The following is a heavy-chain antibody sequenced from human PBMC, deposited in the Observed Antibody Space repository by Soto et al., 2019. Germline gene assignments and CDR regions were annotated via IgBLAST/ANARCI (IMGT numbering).Heavy chain of an antibody. V-gene: IGHV3-66*01. CDR3: ARAVYSVVTPVYYFDH. CDR1: GFTDSRNY. CDR2: IYDGGST. J-gene: IGHJ4*02. Sequence: EVQLVESGGGLVQPGESLRLSCAASGFTDSRNYMTWVRQAPGKGLEWVSIIYDGGSTYYADSVKGRFTISRDKSKNTLYLQMSNLRAEDTAVYYCARAVYSVVTPVYYFDHWGQGTLVTVSS. D-gene: IGHD2-21*01.